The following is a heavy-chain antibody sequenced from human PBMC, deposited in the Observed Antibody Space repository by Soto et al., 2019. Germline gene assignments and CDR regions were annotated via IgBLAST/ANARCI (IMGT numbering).Heavy chain of an antibody. J-gene: IGHJ4*02. CDR1: GGTFSSYA. CDR2: IIPIFGTA. D-gene: IGHD1-26*01. V-gene: IGHV1-69*12. CDR3: AGARLPSVGSSHLDY. Sequence: QVQLVQSGAEVKKPGSSVKVSCKASGGTFSSYAISWVRQAPGQGLEWMGGIIPIFGTANYAQKFQGRVTSTADESTSTAYMELSSLRAEGTAVDYWAGARLPSVGSSHLDYWGRGTLVTVSS.